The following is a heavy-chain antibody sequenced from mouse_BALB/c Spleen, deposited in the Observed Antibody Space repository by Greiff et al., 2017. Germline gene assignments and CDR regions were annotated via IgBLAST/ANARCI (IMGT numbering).Heavy chain of an antibody. V-gene: IGHV5-9-3*01. D-gene: IGHD2-4*01. CDR2: ISSGGSYT. CDR3: AREGITGFDY. Sequence: EVQGVESGGGLVKPGGSLKLSCAASGFTFSSYAMSWVRQTPEKRLEWVATISSGGSYTYYPDSVKGRFTISRDNAKNTLYLQMSSLRSEDTAMYYCAREGITGFDYWGQGTTLTVSS. CDR1: GFTFSSYA. J-gene: IGHJ2*01.